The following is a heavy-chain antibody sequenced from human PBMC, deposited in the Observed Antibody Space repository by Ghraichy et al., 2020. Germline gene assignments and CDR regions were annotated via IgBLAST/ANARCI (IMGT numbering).Heavy chain of an antibody. D-gene: IGHD6-25*01. V-gene: IGHV4-39*01. J-gene: IGHJ5*02. Sequence: SETLSLTCTVSGGSISGSSFYWGWIRQPPGKGLEWIGSIYYSGSISYNPSLKSRVTISVDTSKNQFSLKLSSVTAPDTAVYYCARHNVLAATNPFDPWGQGTLVTVSS. CDR3: ARHNVLAATNPFDP. CDR1: GGSISGSSFY. CDR2: IYYSGSI.